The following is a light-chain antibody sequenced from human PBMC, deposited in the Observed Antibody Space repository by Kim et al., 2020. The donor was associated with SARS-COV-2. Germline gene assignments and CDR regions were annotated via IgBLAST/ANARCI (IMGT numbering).Light chain of an antibody. CDR2: DVT. CDR1: SHDVGRYNF. V-gene: IGLV2-14*04. Sequence: GQSITISCTGTSHDVGRYNFVSWFQQHPGKAPKVMIYDVTKRPSGVSSLFSGSKSGNTASLTISGLQAEDEADYYCTSYTSSDSWVFGGGTQLTVL. CDR3: TSYTSSDSWV. J-gene: IGLJ3*02.